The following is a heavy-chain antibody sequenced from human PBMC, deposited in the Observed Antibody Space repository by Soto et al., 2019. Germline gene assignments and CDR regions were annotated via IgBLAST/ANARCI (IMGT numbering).Heavy chain of an antibody. CDR2: ISAYNGNT. V-gene: IGHV1-18*01. Sequence: QVQLVQSGAEVKKPGASVKVSCKASGYTFTSYGISWVRQAPGQGLEWMGWISAYNGNTNYAQKLQGRVTMTTDTSASTAYMELRSLRSDDTAVYYCARSNHAVVPAKAYYYYMDVWGKGTTVTVSS. CDR1: GYTFTSYG. CDR3: ARSNHAVVPAKAYYYYMDV. D-gene: IGHD2-2*01. J-gene: IGHJ6*03.